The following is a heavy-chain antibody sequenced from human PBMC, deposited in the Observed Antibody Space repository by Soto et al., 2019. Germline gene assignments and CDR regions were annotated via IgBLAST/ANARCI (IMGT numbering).Heavy chain of an antibody. Sequence: DVQLLESGGGLVQPEGSLRLSCAASGFTFSSYAMGWVRQGPGKGLEWVAVVSIGGSTHYADSVRGRFTISRDNSKNTLCLQISRLTAADTGVYICATRRGVRVDFDSWGQGALVTVSS. CDR1: GFTFSSYA. CDR2: VSIGGST. D-gene: IGHD2-21*01. J-gene: IGHJ4*02. V-gene: IGHV3-23*01. CDR3: ATRRGVRVDFDS.